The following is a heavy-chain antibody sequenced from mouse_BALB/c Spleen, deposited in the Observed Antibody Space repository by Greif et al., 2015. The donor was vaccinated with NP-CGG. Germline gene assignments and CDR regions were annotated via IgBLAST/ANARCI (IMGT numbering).Heavy chain of an antibody. J-gene: IGHJ4*01. CDR3: ARKFYGNYAMDY. V-gene: IGHV1-69*01. Sequence: QVHVKQSGAELVMPGASVKMSCKASGYTFTDYWMHWVKQRPGQGLEWIGAIDTSDSYTSYNQKFKGKATLTVDESSSTAYMQLSSLTSEDSAVYYCARKFYGNYAMDYWGQGTSVTVSS. CDR2: IDTSDSYT. D-gene: IGHD2-1*01. CDR1: GYTFTDYW.